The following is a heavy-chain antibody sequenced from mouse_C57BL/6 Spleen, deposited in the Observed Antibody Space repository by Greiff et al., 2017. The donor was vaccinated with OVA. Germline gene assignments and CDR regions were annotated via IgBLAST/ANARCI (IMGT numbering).Heavy chain of an antibody. CDR1: GFTFSNYW. CDR3: TGRSYFDY. V-gene: IGHV6-3*01. Sequence: EVKLVESGGGLVQPGGSMKLSCVASGFTFSNYWMNWVRQSPEKGLEWVAQIRLKSDNYATHYAESVKGRFTISRDDSKSSVYQQMNNLRAEDTGIYYCTGRSYFDYWGQGTTLTVSS. CDR2: IRLKSDNYAT. J-gene: IGHJ2*01.